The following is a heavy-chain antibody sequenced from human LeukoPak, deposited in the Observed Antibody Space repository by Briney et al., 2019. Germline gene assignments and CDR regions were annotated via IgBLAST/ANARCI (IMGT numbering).Heavy chain of an antibody. D-gene: IGHD2-2*01. V-gene: IGHV3-48*01. CDR1: GFTFNSYS. CDR3: AKDVVVVPAAILFDY. Sequence: GGSLRLSCAASGFTFNSYSMEWVRQAPGKGLEWVSYITSSSDIIYYADSVKGRFTISRDNSKNTLYLQMNSLRAEDTAVYYCAKDVVVVPAAILFDYWGQGTLVTVSS. J-gene: IGHJ4*02. CDR2: ITSSSDII.